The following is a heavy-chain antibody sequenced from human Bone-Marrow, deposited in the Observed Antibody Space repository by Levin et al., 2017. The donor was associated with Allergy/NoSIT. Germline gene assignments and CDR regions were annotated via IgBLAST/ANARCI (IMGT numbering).Heavy chain of an antibody. V-gene: IGHV1-24*01. D-gene: IGHD6-6*01. CDR3: ATVSRPSHFSSSVYYAMDV. CDR1: GYTLTGLP. J-gene: IGHJ6*02. Sequence: GESLKISCKVSGYTLTGLPMHWVRQAPGNGLEWMGAFDPEDGETIYAQKFEGRVTLTEDTSTDTAYLKMSSLTSEDTAIYYCATVSRPSHFSSSVYYAMDVWGQGTTVTVSS. CDR2: FDPEDGET.